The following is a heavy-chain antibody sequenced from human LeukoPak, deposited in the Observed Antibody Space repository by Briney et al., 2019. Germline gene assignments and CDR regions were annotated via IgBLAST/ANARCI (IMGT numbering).Heavy chain of an antibody. D-gene: IGHD5-12*01. J-gene: IGHJ4*02. CDR1: GYNFASYW. V-gene: IGHV5-51*01. CDR3: ARFDSGGYYYSGF. Sequence: GESLKISCEASGYNFASYWIGWVRQMPGKGLEWMGIILPGDSYPRYSPSFQGQVTISADKSISTAYLQWSSLKASDTGMYYCARFDSGGYYYSGFWGQGTLVTVSS. CDR2: ILPGDSYP.